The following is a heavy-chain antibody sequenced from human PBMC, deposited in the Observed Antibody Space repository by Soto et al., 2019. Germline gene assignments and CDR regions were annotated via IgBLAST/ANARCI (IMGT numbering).Heavy chain of an antibody. CDR1: GFTFSSYA. Sequence: GGSLRLSCAASGFTFSSYAMTWIRQAPGKGLEWVSYISSSGSTIYYADSMKGRFTISRDNAKNSLYLQMNSLRAEDTAVYYCARDPREYYFDYWGQGTLVTVS. CDR3: ARDPREYYFDY. J-gene: IGHJ4*02. CDR2: ISSSGSTI. V-gene: IGHV3-11*01.